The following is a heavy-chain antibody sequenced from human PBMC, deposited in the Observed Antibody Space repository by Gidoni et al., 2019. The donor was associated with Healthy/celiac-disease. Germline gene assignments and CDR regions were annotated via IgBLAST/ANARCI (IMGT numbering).Heavy chain of an antibody. V-gene: IGHV3-21*01. CDR1: GFTFSSYS. CDR2: ISSSSSYI. J-gene: IGHJ3*02. CDR3: ARENSPRKGAFDI. Sequence: EVQLVESGGGLVKPGGSLRLSCAASGFTFSSYSMNWVRQAPGKGLEWVSSISSSSSYIYYADSVKGRFTISRDNAKNSLYLQMNSLRAEDTAVYYCARENSPRKGAFDIWGQGTMVTVSS. D-gene: IGHD1-7*01.